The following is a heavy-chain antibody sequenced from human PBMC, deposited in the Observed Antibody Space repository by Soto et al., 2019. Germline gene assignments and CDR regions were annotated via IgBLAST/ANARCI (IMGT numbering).Heavy chain of an antibody. CDR1: GDSISRDGSS. CDR2: IYHSGAT. V-gene: IGHV4-30-2*01. CDR3: AREMSYDFDS. J-gene: IGHJ4*01. Sequence: QVQLQESGSGLVKPSQTLVLTCTVSGDSISRDGSSWSCLRQPPGKGLEWIGYIYHSGATYYNPSLKSRVTTSVDKSKNQFSLSLASVTAADTAVYYCAREMSYDFDSWGHGTLVTVSS.